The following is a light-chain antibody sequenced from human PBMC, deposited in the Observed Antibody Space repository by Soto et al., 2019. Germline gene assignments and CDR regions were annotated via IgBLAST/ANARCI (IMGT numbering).Light chain of an antibody. V-gene: IGLV2-14*01. Sequence: QSALTQPASVSGSPGQSITISSTGTSSDVGGYNYVSWYQQHPGKAPKLMIYEVSNRPSGVSNRFSGSKSGNTASLTISGLQAEDEADYYFSSYTRSSTVVFGGGTKVTVL. CDR1: SSDVGGYNY. CDR3: SSYTRSSTVV. CDR2: EVS. J-gene: IGLJ2*01.